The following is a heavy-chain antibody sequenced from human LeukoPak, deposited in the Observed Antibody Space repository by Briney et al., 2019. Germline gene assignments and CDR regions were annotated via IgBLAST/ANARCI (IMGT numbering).Heavy chain of an antibody. Sequence: PSETLSLTCTVSGGSISSYYWSWIRQPPGKGLEWIGYISDSGSTNYNPSLKSRVTISVDTSKNQFSLRLSSVTAADTAVYYCASGQFLVSNDYWGQGILVTVSS. V-gene: IGHV4-59*01. J-gene: IGHJ4*02. D-gene: IGHD5/OR15-5a*01. CDR3: ASGQFLVSNDY. CDR1: GGSISSYY. CDR2: ISDSGST.